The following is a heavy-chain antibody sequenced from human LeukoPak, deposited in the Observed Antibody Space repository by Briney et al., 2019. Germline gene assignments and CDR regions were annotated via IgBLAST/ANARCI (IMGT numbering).Heavy chain of an antibody. CDR3: ARERRVRGVTNNWFDP. CDR1: GFTFSSYG. V-gene: IGHV3-33*01. CDR2: IWYDGSNK. D-gene: IGHD3-10*01. Sequence: GGSLRLSCAASGFTFSSYGMHWVRQAPGKGLEWVAVIWYDGSNKYYADSVKGRFTISRDNSKNTLYLQMNSLRAEDTAVYYCARERRVRGVTNNWFDPWGQGTLVTVSS. J-gene: IGHJ5*02.